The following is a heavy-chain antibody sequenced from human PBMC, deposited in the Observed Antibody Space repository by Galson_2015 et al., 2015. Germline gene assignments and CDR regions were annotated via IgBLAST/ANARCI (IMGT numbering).Heavy chain of an antibody. CDR3: ARGSQLWFLLADAFEI. J-gene: IGHJ3*02. V-gene: IGHV1-2*06. CDR1: GYTFTGYY. D-gene: IGHD5-18*01. CDR2: INPNSGGT. Sequence: SVKVSCKASGYTFTGYYMHWVRQAPGQGLEWMGRINPNSGGTNYAQKFQGRVTMTRDTSISTAYMELSRLRSGDTAVYYCARGSQLWFLLADAFEIWGQGTMVTVSS.